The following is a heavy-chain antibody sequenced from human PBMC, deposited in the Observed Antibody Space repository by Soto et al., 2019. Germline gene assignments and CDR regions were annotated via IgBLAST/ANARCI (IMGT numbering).Heavy chain of an antibody. V-gene: IGHV1-8*02. CDR2: MNPGSGKT. D-gene: IGHD6-13*01. J-gene: IGHJ5*02. CDR3: ARMASAGTLNWFDP. Sequence: QVQLMQSGAEVKEPGASVRVSCKASGYTFINYDISWVRQATGQGLEWMGWMNPGSGKTGYASKFQGRVTMTRDAYTSTAHLELSSLTSEDTAIYYCARMASAGTLNWFDPWGQGSLVTVSS. CDR1: GYTFINYD.